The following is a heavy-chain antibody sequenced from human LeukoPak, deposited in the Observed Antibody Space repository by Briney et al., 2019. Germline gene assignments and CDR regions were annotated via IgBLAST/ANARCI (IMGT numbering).Heavy chain of an antibody. J-gene: IGHJ4*02. CDR2: ISGSGGST. Sequence: GGSLRLSCAASGFSFDDYAMHWVRQVPGKGLEWVSGISGSGGSTYYADSVKGRFTISRDNSKNTLYLQMNSLRAEDTAVYYCAKDSHIVVVPAATDYWGQGTLVTVSS. CDR3: AKDSHIVVVPAATDY. CDR1: GFSFDDYA. D-gene: IGHD2-2*01. V-gene: IGHV3-23*01.